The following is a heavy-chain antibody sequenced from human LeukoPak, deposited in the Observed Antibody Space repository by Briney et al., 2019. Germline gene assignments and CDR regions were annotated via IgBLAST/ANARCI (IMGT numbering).Heavy chain of an antibody. Sequence: SETLSLTCTVSGGSISSYYWSWIRQPPGKGLEWIGYIYYSGSTNYNPSLKSRVTISVDTSKNQFSLKLSSVTAADTAVYYCARVGYYYDSSGYAHDAFDIWGQGTMVTVSS. CDR3: ARVGYYYDSSGYAHDAFDI. CDR1: GGSISSYY. D-gene: IGHD3-22*01. V-gene: IGHV4-59*01. CDR2: IYYSGST. J-gene: IGHJ3*02.